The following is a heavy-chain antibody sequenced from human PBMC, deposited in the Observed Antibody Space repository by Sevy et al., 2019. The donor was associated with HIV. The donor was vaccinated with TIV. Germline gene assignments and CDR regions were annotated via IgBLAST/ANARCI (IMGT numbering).Heavy chain of an antibody. J-gene: IGHJ4*02. V-gene: IGHV3-7*01. CDR3: VRAIAIVDSF. Sequence: GGSLRLSCVASGFKFNSYWMLWVRQAPGKGLEWVANINQDATANFYADSVRGRFIISRDNVRNSVSLQMNILRVEDTALYYCVRAIAIVDSFWGQGTLVTVSS. D-gene: IGHD6-13*01. CDR1: GFKFNSYW. CDR2: INQDATAN.